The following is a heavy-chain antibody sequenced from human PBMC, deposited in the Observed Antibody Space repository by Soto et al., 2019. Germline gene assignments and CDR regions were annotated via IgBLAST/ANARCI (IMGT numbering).Heavy chain of an antibody. D-gene: IGHD3-10*01. J-gene: IGHJ6*02. CDR3: ARSPSPPWFGEVYRGSYYYYGMDV. Sequence: SETLSLTCAVYGGSFSGYYWSWIRQPPGKGLEWLGEINHSGSTNYNPSLKRRVTIPVDTSKLQFSLMPSSVTAADTAVLYWARSPSPPWFGEVYRGSYYYYGMDVWGQEPTGTASS. CDR2: INHSGST. CDR1: GGSFSGYY. V-gene: IGHV4-34*01.